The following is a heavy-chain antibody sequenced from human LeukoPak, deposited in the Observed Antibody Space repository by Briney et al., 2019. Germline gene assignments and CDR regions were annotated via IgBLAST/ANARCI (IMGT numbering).Heavy chain of an antibody. D-gene: IGHD4-4*01. CDR3: ARGPYSNWYYFDY. Sequence: ASVKVSCKASGGTFSSYAISWVRQAPGQGLEWMGRIIPILGIANYAQKFQGRVTITADKSTSTAYMELSSLRSDDTAVYYCARGPYSNWYYFDYWGQGTLVTVSS. J-gene: IGHJ4*02. CDR2: IIPILGIA. CDR1: GGTFSSYA. V-gene: IGHV1-69*04.